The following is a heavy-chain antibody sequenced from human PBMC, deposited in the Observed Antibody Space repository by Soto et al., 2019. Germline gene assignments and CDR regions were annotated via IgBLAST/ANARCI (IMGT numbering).Heavy chain of an antibody. V-gene: IGHV3-30-3*01. Sequence: QVQLVESGGGMVQPGRSLRLSCAASGFTFSSYAMHWVRQAPGKGLEWVAVISYDGSNKYYADSVKGRFTISRDNSKNTLYLQMNSLRAEDTAVYYCARDPRYSSSWYPRYYYGMDVWGQGTTVTVSS. CDR2: ISYDGSNK. CDR3: ARDPRYSSSWYPRYYYGMDV. CDR1: GFTFSSYA. D-gene: IGHD6-13*01. J-gene: IGHJ6*02.